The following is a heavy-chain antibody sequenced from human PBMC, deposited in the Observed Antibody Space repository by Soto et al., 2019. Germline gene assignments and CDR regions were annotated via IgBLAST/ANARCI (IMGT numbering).Heavy chain of an antibody. D-gene: IGHD3-10*01. V-gene: IGHV4-34*01. CDR3: ARDRGVLLWFGHLGWFDP. CDR1: GGSFSGYY. CDR2: INHSGST. Sequence: QVQLQQGGAGLLKPSETLSLTCAVYGGSFSGYYWSWIRQPPGKGLEWIGEINHSGSTNYNPSLKSRVTISVDTSKIQFSVKMSSVTAANTAVYYWARDRGVLLWFGHLGWFDPWGQGTLVTVSS. J-gene: IGHJ5*02.